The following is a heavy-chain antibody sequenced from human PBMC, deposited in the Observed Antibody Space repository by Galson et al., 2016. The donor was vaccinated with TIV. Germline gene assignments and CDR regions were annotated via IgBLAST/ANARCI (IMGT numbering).Heavy chain of an antibody. CDR3: AKEKGWGGRESGTEANPYSFFMDV. V-gene: IGHV4-61*02. J-gene: IGHJ6*03. CDR1: GGSISSGIHH. Sequence: TLSLTCTVSGGSISSGIHHWNWIRQPAGKGLEWIGRIYTNVNANYNPSLASRVTFSIDTSKNQFSLKLFSVNAADTAVYYCAKEKGWGGRESGTEANPYSFFMDVWGKGTTVTISS. CDR2: IYTNVNA. D-gene: IGHD2-21*01.